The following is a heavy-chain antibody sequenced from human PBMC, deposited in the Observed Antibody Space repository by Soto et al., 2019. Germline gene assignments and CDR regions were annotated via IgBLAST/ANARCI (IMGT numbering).Heavy chain of an antibody. V-gene: IGHV1-69*12. J-gene: IGHJ6*02. CDR2: IMPIMCTT. Sequence: QLMQSGAEVRKPGSSVRVSCKASGGTFSSYAIGWVRQAPGQGLEWMGGIMPIMCTTNYAQKFQGRVTITADESANTVYLEVSSLRSSDTVVYYCARDRIGFLGGFDYYYGMDVWGQGTTVTVSS. CDR3: ARDRIGFLGGFDYYYGMDV. CDR1: GGTFSSYA. D-gene: IGHD3-3*01.